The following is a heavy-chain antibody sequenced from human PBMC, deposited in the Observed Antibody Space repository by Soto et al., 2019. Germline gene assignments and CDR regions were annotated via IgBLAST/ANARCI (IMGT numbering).Heavy chain of an antibody. Sequence: QVQLQQWGAGLLKPSETLSLTCAVNGGSLSDYYWSWIRQPPGKGLEWIGEIKDGGSTNYSPSLRGRVTISADTSKNQFYLRLNSVTAADTAVYFCARGQEGIVATHWDQGTLVTVSS. CDR1: GGSLSDYY. V-gene: IGHV4-34*01. J-gene: IGHJ4*02. CDR2: IKDGGST. D-gene: IGHD5-12*01. CDR3: ARGQEGIVATH.